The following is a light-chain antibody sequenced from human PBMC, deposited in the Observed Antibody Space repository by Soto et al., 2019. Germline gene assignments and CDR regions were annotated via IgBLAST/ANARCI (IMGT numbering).Light chain of an antibody. CDR1: QGISSY. CDR3: QQLNSYPRT. Sequence: DIQLTQSPSFLSASVGDRVTITCRASQGISSYLAWYQQKPGKAPKLLIYAASTLQSGVPSRFSGSGSGTEFTLTISSLQPEEFANYYFQQLNSYPRTFGQGTKVEIK. CDR2: AAS. V-gene: IGKV1-9*01. J-gene: IGKJ1*01.